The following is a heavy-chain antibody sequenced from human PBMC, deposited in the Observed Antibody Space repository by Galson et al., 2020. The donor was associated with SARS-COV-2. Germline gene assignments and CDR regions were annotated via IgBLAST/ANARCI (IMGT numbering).Heavy chain of an antibody. CDR3: AKDAWSVRDGYNPGYYYMDV. Sequence: GESLKISCAASGFTFDDYTMHWVRQAPGKGMEWVSLISWDGGRTYYADSVKGRFTISRDNSKNSLYLQMNSLRTEDTALYYCAKDAWSVRDGYNPGYYYMDVWGKVTTVTVSS. J-gene: IGHJ6*03. CDR2: ISWDGGRT. V-gene: IGHV3-43*01. CDR1: GFTFDDYT. D-gene: IGHD3-3*01.